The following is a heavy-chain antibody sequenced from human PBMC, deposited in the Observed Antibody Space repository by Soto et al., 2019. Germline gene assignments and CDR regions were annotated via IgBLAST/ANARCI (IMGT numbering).Heavy chain of an antibody. D-gene: IGHD1-26*01. CDR2: INPSGGST. J-gene: IGHJ4*02. Sequence: ASVKVSCKASGYTFTSYYMHWVRQAPGQGLEWMGIINPSGGSTSYAQKFQGRVTMTRDTSTSTVYMELSSLRSEDTAVYYCASRGSGSYYAIWDYFDYWGQGXLVT. CDR3: ASRGSGSYYAIWDYFDY. V-gene: IGHV1-46*01. CDR1: GYTFTSYY.